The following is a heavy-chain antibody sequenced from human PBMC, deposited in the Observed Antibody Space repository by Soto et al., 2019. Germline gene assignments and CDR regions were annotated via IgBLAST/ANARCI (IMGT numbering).Heavy chain of an antibody. Sequence: GSLRLSCAASGFTFSNTWMSWVRQAPGKGLEWVGRIKGEADGGTTDYAAPVKGRITISRDHSKDTLYLQMNSLKTEDTAVYYCTTGLSNGYYNFDYWGQGTPVTVSS. CDR1: GFTFSNTW. CDR3: TTGLSNGYYNFDY. V-gene: IGHV3-15*01. D-gene: IGHD3-22*01. CDR2: IKGEADGGTT. J-gene: IGHJ4*02.